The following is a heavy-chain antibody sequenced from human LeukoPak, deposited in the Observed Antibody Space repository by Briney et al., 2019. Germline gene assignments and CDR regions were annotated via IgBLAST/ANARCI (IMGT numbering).Heavy chain of an antibody. V-gene: IGHV4-4*07. CDR2: MHTSGDT. Sequence: SETPSLTCTVSGGSITNYYWSWIRQPAGKGLEWIGRMHTSGDTNYSPSLKSRVTLAVDTSKNQFSLKLSSVTAADTAVYYCARDLKGEGFFDYWGQGALVTVSS. CDR3: ARDLKGEGFFDY. J-gene: IGHJ4*02. CDR1: GGSITNYY.